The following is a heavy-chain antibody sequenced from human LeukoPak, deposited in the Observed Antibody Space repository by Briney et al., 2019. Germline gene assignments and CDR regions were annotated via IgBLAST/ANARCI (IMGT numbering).Heavy chain of an antibody. CDR1: GDSISPSSYF. V-gene: IGHV4-39*01. Sequence: SETLSLTCTVSGDSISPSSYFWAWLRQSPGKGLEWIGNIFYSGRAYYNPSLESRVTMSIDTSKNQFSLNLNSVTATDTAVYYCARRQYYDGVDYWGQGTLVTVS. D-gene: IGHD3-22*01. J-gene: IGHJ4*02. CDR2: IFYSGRA. CDR3: ARRQYYDGVDY.